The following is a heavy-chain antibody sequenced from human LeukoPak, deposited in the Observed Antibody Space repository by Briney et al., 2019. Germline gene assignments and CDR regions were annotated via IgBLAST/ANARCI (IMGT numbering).Heavy chain of an antibody. J-gene: IGHJ1*01. D-gene: IGHD2-15*01. CDR2: ISYDGSNK. CDR3: AKGDCSGGSCYFQH. Sequence: GGSLRLSCAASGFTFSSYGMHWVRQAPGKGLEWVAVISYDGSNKYYADSVKGRFTISRDNSKNTLYLQMNSLRAEDTAVYYCAKGDCSGGSCYFQHWGQGTLVTVSS. V-gene: IGHV3-30*18. CDR1: GFTFSSYG.